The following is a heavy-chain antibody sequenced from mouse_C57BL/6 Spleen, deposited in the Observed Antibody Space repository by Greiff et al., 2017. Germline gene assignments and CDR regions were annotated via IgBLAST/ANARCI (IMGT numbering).Heavy chain of an antibody. CDR1: GYTFTSYW. D-gene: IGHD2-1*01. Sequence: QVQLQQPGAELVKPGASVKLSCKASGYTFTSYWMHWVKQRPGQGLEWLGMIHPNSGSTNYNEKFKSKATLTVDKSSSTAYMQLSSLTSEDSAVYYCARSYYVNYCAMDYWGQGTTVTVSS. V-gene: IGHV1-64*01. J-gene: IGHJ4*01. CDR2: IHPNSGST. CDR3: ARSYYVNYCAMDY.